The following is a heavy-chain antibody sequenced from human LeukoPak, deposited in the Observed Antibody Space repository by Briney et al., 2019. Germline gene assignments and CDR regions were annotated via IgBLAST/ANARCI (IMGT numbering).Heavy chain of an antibody. CDR3: SGDPGDY. Sequence: GGSLRLSCAASGFTFSAYSMNWVRQAPGKGLEWVSYITSSSSSKYYSDSVKGRFTISRDNAKNSVYLQMNSLRAEDTAVYFCSGDPGDYWGQGTLVTVSS. D-gene: IGHD3-10*01. J-gene: IGHJ4*02. CDR2: ITSSSSSK. CDR1: GFTFSAYS. V-gene: IGHV3-48*01.